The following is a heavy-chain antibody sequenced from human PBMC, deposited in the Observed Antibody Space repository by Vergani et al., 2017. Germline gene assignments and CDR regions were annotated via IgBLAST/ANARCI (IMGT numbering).Heavy chain of an antibody. J-gene: IGHJ5*02. CDR3: ARAEGSWWFDP. Sequence: QVQLQESGPGLVKPSQTLSLTCTVSGGSISSGDYYWSWIRQPPGKGLEWIGYIYYSGSTYYNPSLKSRVTISLDTSKNHFSLRLTSGTAADTAVYYCARAEGSWWFDPWGQGTLVTVSS. CDR1: GGSISSGDYY. V-gene: IGHV4-30-4*08. CDR2: IYYSGST.